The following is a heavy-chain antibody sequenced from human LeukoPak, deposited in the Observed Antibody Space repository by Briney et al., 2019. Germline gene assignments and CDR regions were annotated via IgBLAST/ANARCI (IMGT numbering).Heavy chain of an antibody. V-gene: IGHV3-30*18. CDR1: GFTFSSYG. D-gene: IGHD6-6*01. Sequence: TGGSLRLSCAASGFTFSSYGMHWVRQAPGKGLEWVAVISYDGSNKYYADSVKGRFTISRDNSKNTLYLQMNSLRAEDTAVYYCAKDGYSSSSFQDYWGQGTLVTVSS. CDR2: ISYDGSNK. J-gene: IGHJ4*02. CDR3: AKDGYSSSSFQDY.